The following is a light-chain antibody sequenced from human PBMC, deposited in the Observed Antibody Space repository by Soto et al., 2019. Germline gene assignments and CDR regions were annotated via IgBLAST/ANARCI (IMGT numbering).Light chain of an antibody. Sequence: QSALTQPASVSGSPGQSITISCAGTSSDVGSHPLVSWYQQHPGKAPKLMISEDTKRPSGVSSRFSGSTSGNAASLTISGLQADDEADYFCCSSAPESTYVFGTGTKLTVL. CDR1: SSDVGSHPL. V-gene: IGLV2-23*01. CDR2: EDT. CDR3: CSSAPESTYV. J-gene: IGLJ1*01.